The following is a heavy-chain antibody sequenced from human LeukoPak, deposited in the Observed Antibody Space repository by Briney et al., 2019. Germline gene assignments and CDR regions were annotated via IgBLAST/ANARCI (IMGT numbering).Heavy chain of an antibody. J-gene: IGHJ4*02. Sequence: SETLSLTCTVSGGSISGYYWSCIRQPPGKGLEWIGEINHSGSTNYNPSLKSRVTISVDTSKNQFSLKLSSVTAADTAVYYCARVSPYCSGGSCYFDYWGQGTLVTVSS. CDR1: GGSISGYY. D-gene: IGHD2-15*01. V-gene: IGHV4-34*01. CDR3: ARVSPYCSGGSCYFDY. CDR2: INHSGST.